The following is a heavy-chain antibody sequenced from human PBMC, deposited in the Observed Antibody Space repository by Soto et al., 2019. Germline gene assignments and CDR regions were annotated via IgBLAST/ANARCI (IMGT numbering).Heavy chain of an antibody. CDR2: INHSGST. CDR1: GGSFSGYY. V-gene: IGHV4-34*01. CDR3: ARGLPAFLEWLPHAFDI. Sequence: SETLSLTCAVYGGSFSGYYWSWIRQPPGKGLEWIGEINHSGSTNYNPSLKSRVTISVDTSKNQFSLKLSSVTAADTAVYYCARGLPAFLEWLPHAFDIWGQGTMVTASS. D-gene: IGHD3-3*01. J-gene: IGHJ3*02.